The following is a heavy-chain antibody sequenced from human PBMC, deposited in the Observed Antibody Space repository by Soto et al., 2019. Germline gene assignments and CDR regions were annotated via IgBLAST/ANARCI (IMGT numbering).Heavy chain of an antibody. CDR3: ARGDSTDCSNGVCSFFYNHDMDV. V-gene: IGHV1-2*04. CDR2: INPKSGGT. J-gene: IGHJ6*02. Sequence: QVPLVQSGAEVKKPGASVQVSCKASGYSFTDYHIHWVRQAPGQGLEWLGRINPKSGGTSTAQKFQGWVTMTTDTAISTASMELTRLTSDDTAIYYCARGDSTDCSNGVCSFFYNHDMDVWGQGTTVTVSS. CDR1: GYSFTDYH. D-gene: IGHD2-8*01.